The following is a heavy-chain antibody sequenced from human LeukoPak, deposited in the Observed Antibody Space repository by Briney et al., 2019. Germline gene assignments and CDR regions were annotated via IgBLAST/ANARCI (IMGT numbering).Heavy chain of an antibody. CDR2: ISGSGGST. J-gene: IGHJ4*02. CDR3: AKDGWGSYNFDY. V-gene: IGHV3-23*01. D-gene: IGHD1-26*01. CDR1: GFTFSSYA. Sequence: PGGPLRLSCAASGFTFSSYAMSWVRQAPGKGLEWVSAISGSGGSTYYADSVKGRFTISRDNSKNTLYLQMNSLRAEDTAVYYCAKDGWGSYNFDYWGQGTLVTVSS.